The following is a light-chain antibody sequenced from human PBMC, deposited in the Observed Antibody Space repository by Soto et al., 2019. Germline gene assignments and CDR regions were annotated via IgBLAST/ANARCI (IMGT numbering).Light chain of an antibody. CDR3: QQYNNWSPWT. J-gene: IGKJ1*01. Sequence: EIVMTQSPATLSVSPGERATLSCRARQSVSSNLAWYQQKPGQAHRLLLYGASTRSTGIPARFSGSGSGTEFTLTISSLQSEEFAVYYCQQYNNWSPWTFGQGTKVEIK. V-gene: IGKV3-15*01. CDR2: GAS. CDR1: QSVSSN.